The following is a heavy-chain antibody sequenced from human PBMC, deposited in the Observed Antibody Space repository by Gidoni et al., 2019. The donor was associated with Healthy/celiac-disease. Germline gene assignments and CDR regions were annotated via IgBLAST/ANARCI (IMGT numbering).Heavy chain of an antibody. V-gene: IGHV1-3*01. CDR1: GYTYTSYA. CDR3: ARWLGPYYYYGMDV. Sequence: QVQLVQSGTEGKKPGASVKVSCKASGYTYTSYAMHWVRQAPGQRLEWMGWINAGNGNTKYSQKFQGRVTITRDTSASTAYMELSSLRSEDTAVYYCARWLGPYYYYGMDVWGQGTTVTVSS. J-gene: IGHJ6*02. CDR2: INAGNGNT. D-gene: IGHD6-19*01.